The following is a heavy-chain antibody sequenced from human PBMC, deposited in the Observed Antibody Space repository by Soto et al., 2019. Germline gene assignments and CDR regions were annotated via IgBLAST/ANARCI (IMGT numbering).Heavy chain of an antibody. D-gene: IGHD4-4*01. J-gene: IGHJ6*02. CDR3: ARDGDGRMTTNPYYYNGMDV. Sequence: SETLSLTCTVSGGSLSTYYWSWIRQPPGKGLEWIGYVFYSGRANYNPSLKSRVSISVDTSNNQFSLKLSSVTAADTAVYYCARDGDGRMTTNPYYYNGMDVWGPGTTVTVSS. V-gene: IGHV4-59*01. CDR1: GGSLSTYY. CDR2: VFYSGRA.